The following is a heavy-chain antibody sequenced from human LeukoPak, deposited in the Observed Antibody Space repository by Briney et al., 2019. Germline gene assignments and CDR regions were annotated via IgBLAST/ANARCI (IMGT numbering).Heavy chain of an antibody. CDR1: GDTLTGYY. Sequence: GASVKVSCKTSGDTLTGYYMHWVRQAPGQGLEWMGRINPNSGATKYAQKFQGRVTMTRDTSISTAYMELSRLRSDDTAVYYCAREAVAGSWGNFDYWGQGTLVTVFS. D-gene: IGHD6-19*01. CDR2: INPNSGAT. J-gene: IGHJ4*02. CDR3: AREAVAGSWGNFDY. V-gene: IGHV1-2*06.